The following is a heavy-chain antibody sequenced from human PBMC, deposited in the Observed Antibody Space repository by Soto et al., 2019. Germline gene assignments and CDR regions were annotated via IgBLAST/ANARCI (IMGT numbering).Heavy chain of an antibody. Sequence: LSLTCTVSGDSISGGASFWSWIRQPPGKGLEWIANVYYSGSSYYNPSLKSRLTISVDTTKNQFSLQLKSMTAAVTAVYYCAKLSCTSSTCYFPGWFDPWGQGTLVTVSS. CDR1: GDSISGGASF. V-gene: IGHV4-31*03. CDR2: VYYSGSS. D-gene: IGHD2-2*01. J-gene: IGHJ5*02. CDR3: AKLSCTSSTCYFPGWFDP.